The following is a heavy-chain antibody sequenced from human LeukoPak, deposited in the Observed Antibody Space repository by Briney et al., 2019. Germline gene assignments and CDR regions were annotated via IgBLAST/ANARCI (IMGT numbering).Heavy chain of an antibody. CDR2: FYSGGAT. D-gene: IGHD1-14*01. J-gene: IGHJ4*02. Sequence: GGSLRLSCAASGFTVINNYMYWVRQAPGKGLEWVSMFYSGGATYYTDSVKGRFTISRDNFKNGLNLQMNNLRPEDTAVYFCARGNPSSRHWGQGTLVTVSS. CDR3: ARGNPSSRH. CDR1: GFTVINNY. V-gene: IGHV3-66*02.